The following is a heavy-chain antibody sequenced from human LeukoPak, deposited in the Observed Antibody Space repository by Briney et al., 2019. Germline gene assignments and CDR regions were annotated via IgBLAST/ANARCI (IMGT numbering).Heavy chain of an antibody. V-gene: IGHV3-53*01. Sequence: GGSLRLSCAASGFTASSNYMSWVRQAPGKGLEWVSVICNSGNTYYADSVKGRFTISRDNSKNTLYLQMSSLRAEDTAVYYCAREVIYGAFDIWGQGTMVTVSS. CDR2: ICNSGNT. CDR3: AREVIYGAFDI. D-gene: IGHD2/OR15-2a*01. CDR1: GFTASSNY. J-gene: IGHJ3*02.